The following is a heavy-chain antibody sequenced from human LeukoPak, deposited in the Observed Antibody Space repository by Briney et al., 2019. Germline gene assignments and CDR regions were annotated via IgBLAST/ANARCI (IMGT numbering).Heavy chain of an antibody. CDR1: GFTFTSYW. CDR2: ITYDGSST. Sequence: PGGSLRLSCAASGFTFTSYWIHWVRQAPGKGLLWVSYITYDGSSTTYADSVKGRFTTSRDNAKNTVYLQMNSLRAEDTAIYYCARANSGWSIDYWGQGTLVTVSS. J-gene: IGHJ4*02. D-gene: IGHD6-19*01. CDR3: ARANSGWSIDY. V-gene: IGHV3-74*01.